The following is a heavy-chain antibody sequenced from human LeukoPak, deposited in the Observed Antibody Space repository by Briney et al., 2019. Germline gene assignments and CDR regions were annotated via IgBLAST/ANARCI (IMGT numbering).Heavy chain of an antibody. Sequence: GASVKVSCKASGGTFSSYAISWVRQAPGQGLEWMGGIIPIFGTANYARKFQGRVTITADESTSTAYMELSSLRSEDTAVYYCAREGEIRSRGAFDIWGQGTMVTVSS. CDR2: IIPIFGTA. D-gene: IGHD3-10*01. CDR1: GGTFSSYA. CDR3: AREGEIRSRGAFDI. V-gene: IGHV1-69*13. J-gene: IGHJ3*02.